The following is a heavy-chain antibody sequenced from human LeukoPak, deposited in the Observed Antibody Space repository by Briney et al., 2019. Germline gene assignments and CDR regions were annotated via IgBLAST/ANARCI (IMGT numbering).Heavy chain of an antibody. CDR3: ARDRYFDWLLPDY. CDR1: GFTFSSYS. D-gene: IGHD3-9*01. V-gene: IGHV3-48*01. Sequence: PGGSLRLSCAASGFTFSSYSMNWVRQAPGKGLEWVSYISSSSSTIYYADSVKGRFTISRDNAKNSLYLQMSSLRAEDTAVYYCARDRYFDWLLPDYWGQGTLVTVSS. J-gene: IGHJ4*02. CDR2: ISSSSSTI.